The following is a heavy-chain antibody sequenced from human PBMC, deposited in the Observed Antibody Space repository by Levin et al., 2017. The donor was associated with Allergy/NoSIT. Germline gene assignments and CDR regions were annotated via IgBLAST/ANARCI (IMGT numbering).Heavy chain of an antibody. D-gene: IGHD6-19*01. CDR3: STGYSSGWYSGGVDY. Sequence: GGSLRLSCAASGFTLSSYWMHWVRQAPGKGLVWVSRIKEDGSSTGYADSVKGRFTISRDNAKNTLYLQMNSLRAEDTAVYYCSTGYSSGWYSGGVDYWGQGTLVTVSS. V-gene: IGHV3-74*01. CDR1: GFTLSSYW. CDR2: IKEDGSST. J-gene: IGHJ4*02.